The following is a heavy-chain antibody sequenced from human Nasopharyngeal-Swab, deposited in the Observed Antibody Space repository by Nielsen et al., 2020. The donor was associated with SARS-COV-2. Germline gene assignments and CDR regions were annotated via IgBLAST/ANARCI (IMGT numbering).Heavy chain of an antibody. CDR1: GFTFSSYA. J-gene: IGHJ3*02. Sequence: GGSLRLSCAASGFTFSSYAMSWVRQAPGKGLEWVSAISGSGGSTYYADSVKGRFTISRDNSKNTLYLQMNSLRAEDTAVYYCVKDLRVTTSAFDIWGQGTMVTVSS. V-gene: IGHV3-23*01. CDR3: VKDLRVTTSAFDI. D-gene: IGHD4-17*01. CDR2: ISGSGGST.